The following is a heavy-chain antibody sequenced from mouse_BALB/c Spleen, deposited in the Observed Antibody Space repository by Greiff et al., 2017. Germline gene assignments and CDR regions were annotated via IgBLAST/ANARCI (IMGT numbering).Heavy chain of an antibody. D-gene: IGHD2-4*01. V-gene: IGHV1S29*02. J-gene: IGHJ4*01. CDR1: GYTFTDYN. Sequence: EVQVVESGPELVKPGASVKISCKASGYTFTDYNMHWVKQSHGKSLEWIGYIYPYNGGTGYNQKFKSKATLTVDNSSSTAYMELRSLTSEDSAVYYCARDGDYDGYAMDYWGQGTSVTVSS. CDR2: IYPYNGGT. CDR3: ARDGDYDGYAMDY.